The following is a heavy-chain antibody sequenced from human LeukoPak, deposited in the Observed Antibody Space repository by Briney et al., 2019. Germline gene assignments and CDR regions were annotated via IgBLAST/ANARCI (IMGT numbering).Heavy chain of an antibody. J-gene: IGHJ4*02. D-gene: IGHD2-8*01. CDR1: GGSISSYY. V-gene: IGHV3-11*01. Sequence: LSLTCTVSGGSISSYYWSWIRQPPGKGLEWVSYISTTGTTVDYADSVKGRFTISRDNAKGSLYLQMNNLGADDTAVYYCAKGHTYGMIWGQGTLVTVSS. CDR3: AKGHTYGMI. CDR2: ISTTGTTV.